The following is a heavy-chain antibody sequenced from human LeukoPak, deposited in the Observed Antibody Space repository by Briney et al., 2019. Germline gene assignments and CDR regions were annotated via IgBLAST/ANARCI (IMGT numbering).Heavy chain of an antibody. CDR2: IYNTGSA. CDR1: GASLSSHY. V-gene: IGHV4-4*07. CDR3: ARDVFFRAHNWFDP. J-gene: IGHJ5*02. Sequence: SETLSLTCNVSGASLSSHYWNWIRQPAPKERKWGGGIYNTGSANYNPSLKSRVTMSLDTSRNQISLKLTSVTAADTAVYYCARDVFFRAHNWFDPWGQGTLVTVSS. D-gene: IGHD2/OR15-2a*01.